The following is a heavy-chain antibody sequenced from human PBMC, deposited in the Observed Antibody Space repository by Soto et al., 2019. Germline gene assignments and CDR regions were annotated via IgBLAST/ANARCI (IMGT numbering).Heavy chain of an antibody. CDR3: AKGSYTGSDLDY. J-gene: IGHJ4*02. D-gene: IGHD1-26*01. V-gene: IGHV3-30*18. CDR2: ISYDGSNK. Sequence: QVQLVESGGGVVQPGRSLRLSCAASGFTFSSYGMHWVRQAPGKGLEWVAVISYDGSNKYYADSVKGRFTISRDNSKNTLYLQMNSLRAEVTALYYSAKGSYTGSDLDYWGQGTLVTVSS. CDR1: GFTFSSYG.